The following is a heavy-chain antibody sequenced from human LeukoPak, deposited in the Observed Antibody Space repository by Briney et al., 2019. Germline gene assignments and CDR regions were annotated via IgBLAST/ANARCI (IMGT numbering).Heavy chain of an antibody. CDR2: ISGSGGST. V-gene: IGHV3-23*01. CDR1: GFTFSSYA. CDR3: AKDDYGDYVIDY. Sequence: GGSLRLSCAASGFTFSSYAMSWVRQAPGNGLEWVSAISGSGGSTYYADSVKGRFTISRDNSKNTLYLQMNSLRAEDTAVYYCAKDDYGDYVIDYWGQGTLVTVSS. J-gene: IGHJ4*02. D-gene: IGHD4-17*01.